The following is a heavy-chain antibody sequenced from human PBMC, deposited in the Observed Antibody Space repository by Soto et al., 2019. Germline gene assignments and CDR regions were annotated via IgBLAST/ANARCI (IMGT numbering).Heavy chain of an antibody. CDR1: VFTFNTYA. D-gene: IGHD3-3*01. CDR2: ISGSGGYT. V-gene: IGHV3-23*01. Sequence: QPGGSLRLSCAAPVFTFNTYAMSWVRQAPGKGLEWVSAISGSGGYTYYADSVKGRFSISRDNSKNTLYLQMNSLRAEDTAVYYCAKDEDYDFWSGSQTKYYFDYWGQGTLVTVSS. J-gene: IGHJ4*02. CDR3: AKDEDYDFWSGSQTKYYFDY.